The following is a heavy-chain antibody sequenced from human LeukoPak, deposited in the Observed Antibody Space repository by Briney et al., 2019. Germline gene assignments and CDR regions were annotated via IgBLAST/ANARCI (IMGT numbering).Heavy chain of an antibody. CDR3: AREGRVTAAGDFDY. CDR2: INHSGST. J-gene: IGHJ4*02. Sequence: PSETLSLTCAVSGGSFSGYYWSWIRQPPGKGLEWIGEINHSGSTNYNPSLKSRVTISVDTSKNQFSLKLSSVTAADTAVYYCAREGRVTAAGDFDYWGQGTLVTVSS. CDR1: GGSFSGYY. V-gene: IGHV4-34*01. D-gene: IGHD6-13*01.